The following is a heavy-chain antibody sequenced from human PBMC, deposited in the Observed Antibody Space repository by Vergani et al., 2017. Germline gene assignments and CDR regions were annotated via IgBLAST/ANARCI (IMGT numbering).Heavy chain of an antibody. CDR3: ARISGGSAPYLHY. V-gene: IGHV3-7*01. J-gene: IGHJ1*01. CDR2: INRDGTGT. D-gene: IGHD2-15*01. Sequence: EVQLLESGGGLVQPGGSLRLSCAASGFTFGDYSMAWIRLAPGMGLDWVASINRDGTGTFYVDSVKGRFTISRYTAKTTVYLQMNSLRDGDRGGYYCARISGGSAPYLHYWGQGTLVTVAS. CDR1: GFTFGDYS.